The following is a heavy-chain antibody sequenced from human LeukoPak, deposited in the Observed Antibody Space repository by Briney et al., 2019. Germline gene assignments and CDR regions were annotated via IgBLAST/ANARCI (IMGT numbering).Heavy chain of an antibody. CDR1: GGSITGHY. CDR3: ARHYGP. CDR2: IYYSGSA. D-gene: IGHD3-10*01. J-gene: IGHJ4*02. Sequence: SETLSLTCGVSGGSITGHYWSWIRQPPGKGLEWIGSIYYSGSAYYNPSLKSRVTISVDTSKNQFSLKLNSVTATDTAVYYCARHYGPWGQGTLVTVSS. V-gene: IGHV4-59*08.